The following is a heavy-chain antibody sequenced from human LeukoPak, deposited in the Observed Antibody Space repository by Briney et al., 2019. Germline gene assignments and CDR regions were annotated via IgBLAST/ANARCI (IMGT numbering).Heavy chain of an antibody. V-gene: IGHV3-74*01. CDR2: INTDGSGT. Sequence: PGGSLRLSCAASGFTFSSNWMHWVRQGPGKGLVWVSRINTDGSGTSYAGSVKGRFTISRDNAKNTLYLQMNSLRAEDTAVYYCARAGEGLLAYSFDIWGQGTMVTVSS. CDR3: ARAGEGLLAYSFDI. D-gene: IGHD1-26*01. J-gene: IGHJ3*02. CDR1: GFTFSSNW.